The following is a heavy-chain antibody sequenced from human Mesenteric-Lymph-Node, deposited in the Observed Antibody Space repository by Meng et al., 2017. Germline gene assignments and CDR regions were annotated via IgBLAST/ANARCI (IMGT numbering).Heavy chain of an antibody. J-gene: IGHJ4*02. CDR2: ISSSGSTI. D-gene: IGHD1-26*01. CDR3: AREADSGSYSDY. CDR1: GFTFSDYY. Sequence: GESLMISCAASGFTFSDYYMSWIRQAPGKGLEWVSYISSSGSTISSADSVKGRFTISRDKAKNSLPRQMNSLRAEDTAVYYCAREADSGSYSDYWGQGTLVTVSS. V-gene: IGHV3-11*04.